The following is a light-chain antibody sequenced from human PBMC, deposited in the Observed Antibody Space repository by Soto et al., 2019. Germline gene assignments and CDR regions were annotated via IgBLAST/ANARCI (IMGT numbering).Light chain of an antibody. J-gene: IGKJ4*01. CDR1: QTISMY. CDR3: QQSYSTPPLT. Sequence: DIQMTQSPSSLSAFVGDRVTLTCRASQTISMYLNWYQQKPGKAPILLISAASSLQTGVPSRFNGSGSGTDFTLTISSLQPEDCATYYCQQSYSTPPLTFVGRTKVDIK. V-gene: IGKV1-39*01. CDR2: AAS.